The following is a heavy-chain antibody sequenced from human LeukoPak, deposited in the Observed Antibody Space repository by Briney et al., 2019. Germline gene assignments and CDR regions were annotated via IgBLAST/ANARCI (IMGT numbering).Heavy chain of an antibody. D-gene: IGHD6-19*01. CDR3: ARDRGSSGWLMNWFDP. V-gene: IGHV4-4*07. CDR1: GYSISSGYY. J-gene: IGHJ5*02. Sequence: SETLSLTCTVSGYSISSGYYWGWIRQPAGKGLEWIGRIYTSGSTNYNPSLKSRVTMSVDTSKNQFSLKLSSVTAADTAVYYCARDRGSSGWLMNWFDPWGQGTLVTVSS. CDR2: IYTSGST.